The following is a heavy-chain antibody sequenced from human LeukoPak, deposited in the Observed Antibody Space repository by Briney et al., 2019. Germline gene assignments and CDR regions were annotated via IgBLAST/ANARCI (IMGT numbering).Heavy chain of an antibody. CDR1: GFTFSSYG. Sequence: GGSLRLSCAASGFTFSSYGMHWVRQAPGKGLEWVAFIRYDGSNRYYADSVKGRFTISRDNSKNTLYPQMNSLRAEDTAVHYCAKESTIFGVVIMEALDYWGQGTLVTVSS. V-gene: IGHV3-30*02. J-gene: IGHJ4*02. CDR3: AKESTIFGVVIMEALDY. D-gene: IGHD3-3*01. CDR2: IRYDGSNR.